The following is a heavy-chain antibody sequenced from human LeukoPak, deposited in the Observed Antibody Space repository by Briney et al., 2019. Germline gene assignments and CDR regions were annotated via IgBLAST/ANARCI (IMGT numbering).Heavy chain of an antibody. CDR1: GLTLSIYV. CDR2: IRYDRSNK. D-gene: IGHD3-22*01. CDR3: AQQLSSGYYYETAFDI. Sequence: VRSLRLSPAASGLTLSIYVMHGVRQAPGKGLEWVAFIRYDRSNKYYADSVKGRFTISRDNSKNTLYLQMSSLRAEDTAVYYCAQQLSSGYYYETAFDIWGQGTMVTVSS. J-gene: IGHJ3*02. V-gene: IGHV3-30*02.